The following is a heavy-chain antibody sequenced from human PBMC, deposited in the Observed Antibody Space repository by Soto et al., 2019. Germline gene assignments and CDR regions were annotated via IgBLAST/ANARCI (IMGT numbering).Heavy chain of an antibody. CDR1: GYTFSAYT. Sequence: ASVEVSCTTTGYTFSAYTMNWVRKAPGQILEWMGWINAGSGNTKYSQNFQGRVSITRDTSASTVYMELTGLTSEDTAVYYCARGGQRRRWFGELRYGMDVWGQGTTVTFSS. CDR3: ARGGQRRRWFGELRYGMDV. D-gene: IGHD3-10*01. CDR2: INAGSGNT. J-gene: IGHJ6*02. V-gene: IGHV1-3*01.